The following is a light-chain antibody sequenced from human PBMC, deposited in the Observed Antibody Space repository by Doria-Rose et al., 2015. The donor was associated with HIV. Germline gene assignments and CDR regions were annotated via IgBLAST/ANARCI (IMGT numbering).Light chain of an antibody. V-gene: IGKV3-20*01. CDR3: QQYGTSRGT. J-gene: IGKJ5*01. CDR1: QRVKSSY. Sequence: TQSPGTLSLSSGERATLSCRASQRVKSSYLAWYQQKPGQAPRLLIYDASTRATGIPDRFRGSGSGTDFTLTISRLEPEDVAVYYCQQYGTSRGTFGQGTRLEIK. CDR2: DAS.